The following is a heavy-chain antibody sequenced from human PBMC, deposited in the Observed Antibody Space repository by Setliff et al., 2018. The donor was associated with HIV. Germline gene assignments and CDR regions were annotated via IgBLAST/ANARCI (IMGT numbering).Heavy chain of an antibody. CDR2: IWPDDSDT. D-gene: IGHD3-3*01. V-gene: IGHV5-51*01. CDR3: ARLSKYYDFWTPDY. Sequence: GESLKISCKTSGYTFINYWVGWVRQTPGNGLEWMGLIWPDDSDTMYSPSFQGLVTMSADKSISTAYLQWSSLKAPDTAMYFCARLSKYYDFWTPDYWGQGTLVTVSS. J-gene: IGHJ4*02. CDR1: GYTFINYW.